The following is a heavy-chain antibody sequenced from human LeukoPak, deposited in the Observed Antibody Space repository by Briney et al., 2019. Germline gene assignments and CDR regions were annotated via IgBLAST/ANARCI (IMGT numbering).Heavy chain of an antibody. D-gene: IGHD3-22*01. Sequence: ASVKVSCKASGYTFTGYYMHWVRQAPGQGLEWMGRINPNSGGTNYAQKFQGRVTMTRDTSISTAYMELSRLRPDDTAVYYCARALYYYYDSSGYYYLNWFDPWGQGTLVTVSS. J-gene: IGHJ5*02. CDR1: GYTFTGYY. CDR3: ARALYYYYDSSGYYYLNWFDP. CDR2: INPNSGGT. V-gene: IGHV1-2*06.